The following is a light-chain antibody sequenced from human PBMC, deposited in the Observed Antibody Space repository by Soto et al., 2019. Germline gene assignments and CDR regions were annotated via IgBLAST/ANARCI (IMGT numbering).Light chain of an antibody. Sequence: EIVLTQSPGTLSLSPGERATLSCRASQSINSRYLAWYQQKPGQAPRLLIYGASSRATGIPDRFSGSGSGTDLPLTISRLEPEDFAVYYCQQFGSSPGFTFGPGTKVDIK. CDR2: GAS. CDR3: QQFGSSPGFT. V-gene: IGKV3-20*01. J-gene: IGKJ3*01. CDR1: QSINSRY.